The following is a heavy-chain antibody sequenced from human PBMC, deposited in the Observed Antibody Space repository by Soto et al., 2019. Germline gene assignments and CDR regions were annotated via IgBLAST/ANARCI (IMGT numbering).Heavy chain of an antibody. D-gene: IGHD3-9*01. Sequence: GGSLRLSCAASGFTFSSYGMHWVRQAPGKGLEWVAVIWYDGSNKYYADSVKGRFTISRDNSKNTLYLQMNSLRAEDTAVYYCARDFPRRYFEIAGPPHAFDIWGQGTMVTVSS. CDR3: ARDFPRRYFEIAGPPHAFDI. V-gene: IGHV3-33*01. CDR1: GFTFSSYG. J-gene: IGHJ3*02. CDR2: IWYDGSNK.